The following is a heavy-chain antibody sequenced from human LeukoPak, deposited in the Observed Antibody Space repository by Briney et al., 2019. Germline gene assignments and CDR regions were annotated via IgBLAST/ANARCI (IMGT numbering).Heavy chain of an antibody. CDR1: GFTFSDYY. V-gene: IGHV3-11*01. D-gene: IGHD5-18*01. CDR2: IGNSGSII. J-gene: IGHJ4*02. Sequence: GGSLRLSCAAPGFTFSDYYMFWIRQAPGKGLEWVSHIGNSGSIIYYADSVKGRFTVSRDNAKDSLYLQMNSLRAEDTAVYYCARAVSADTAMVYFDYWGQGTLVTVSS. CDR3: ARAVSADTAMVYFDY.